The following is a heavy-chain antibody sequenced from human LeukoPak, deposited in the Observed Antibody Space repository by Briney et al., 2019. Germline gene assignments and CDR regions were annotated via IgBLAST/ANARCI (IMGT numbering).Heavy chain of an antibody. CDR2: IYYSGST. J-gene: IGHJ4*02. Sequence: SETLPLTCTVSGGSVSSGSYYWSWIRQPPGKGLEWIGYIYYSGSTNYNPSLKSRGTISVDTSKNQFSLKLSSVTAADTAVYYCARETYGRYFDYWGRGTLVTVSS. D-gene: IGHD4-17*01. CDR1: GGSVSSGSYY. CDR3: ARETYGRYFDY. V-gene: IGHV4-61*01.